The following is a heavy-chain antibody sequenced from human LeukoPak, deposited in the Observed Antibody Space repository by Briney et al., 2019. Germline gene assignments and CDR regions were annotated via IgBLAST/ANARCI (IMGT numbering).Heavy chain of an antibody. Sequence: SETLSLTCAVYGGSFSGYYWSWIRQPPGKGLEWIGEINHSGSTNYNPSLKSRVTISVDTSKNQFSLKLSSVTAAATAVYYCARGRAPVLRFLEWLSPFDPWGQGTLVTVSS. V-gene: IGHV4-34*01. CDR3: ARGRAPVLRFLEWLSPFDP. J-gene: IGHJ5*02. CDR1: GGSFSGYY. CDR2: INHSGST. D-gene: IGHD3-3*01.